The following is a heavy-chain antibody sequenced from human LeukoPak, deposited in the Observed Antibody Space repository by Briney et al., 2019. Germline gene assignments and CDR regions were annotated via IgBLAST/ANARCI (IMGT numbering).Heavy chain of an antibody. Sequence: PGGSLRLSXAASGFTFSSYGMHWVRQAPGKGLEWVAFIRYDGSNKYYADSVKGRFTISRDNSKNTLYLQMNSLRAEDTAVYYCAKDHLGYCSSTSCSGGSDYWGQGALVTVSS. CDR3: AKDHLGYCSSTSCSGGSDY. J-gene: IGHJ4*02. V-gene: IGHV3-30*02. D-gene: IGHD2-2*01. CDR2: IRYDGSNK. CDR1: GFTFSSYG.